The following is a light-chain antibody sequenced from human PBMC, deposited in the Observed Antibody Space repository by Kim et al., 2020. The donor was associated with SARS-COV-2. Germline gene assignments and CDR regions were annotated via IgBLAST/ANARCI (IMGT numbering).Light chain of an antibody. Sequence: GSSGQKATLTCSGNKEGNKYVSWYQQRPGQSPLVVIYQDTNRPSGIPERFSGSNSANTATLTISGTQAMDEGDYYCQAWDSNIVVFGGGTKVTVL. V-gene: IGLV3-1*01. CDR3: QAWDSNIVV. J-gene: IGLJ2*01. CDR1: KEGNKY. CDR2: QDT.